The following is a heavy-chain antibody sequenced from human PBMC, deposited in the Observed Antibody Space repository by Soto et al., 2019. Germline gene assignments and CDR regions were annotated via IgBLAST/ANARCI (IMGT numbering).Heavy chain of an antibody. V-gene: IGHV3-53*01. J-gene: IGHJ4*02. Sequence: GGSLRLSCAASGFTVSSRYMSWVRQAPGKGLEWVSIIYSAGNTYYADSLKGRFTISRDNSKNTRYLQMNSLRDEDTAVYYCARGRGSGSYDYWGQGTLVTVSS. D-gene: IGHD3-10*01. CDR3: ARGRGSGSYDY. CDR1: GFTVSSRY. CDR2: IYSAGNT.